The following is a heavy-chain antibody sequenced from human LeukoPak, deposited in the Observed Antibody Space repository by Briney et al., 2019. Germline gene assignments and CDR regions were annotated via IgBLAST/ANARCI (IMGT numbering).Heavy chain of an antibody. D-gene: IGHD2-2*01. Sequence: GRSLRLSCAASGFTFTSYAMHWVRQAPGKGPEWVAVISYDGSDKYYADSVKGRFTISRDNSKNTLYLQMNSLRAEDTAVYYCAKAPDIVVVPAAHNDYWGQGTLVTVSS. CDR1: GFTFTSYA. CDR3: AKAPDIVVVPAAHNDY. CDR2: ISYDGSDK. V-gene: IGHV3-30*04. J-gene: IGHJ4*02.